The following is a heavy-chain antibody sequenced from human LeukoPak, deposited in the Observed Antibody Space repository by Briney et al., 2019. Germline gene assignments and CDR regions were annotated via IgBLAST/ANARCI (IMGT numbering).Heavy chain of an antibody. Sequence: GGSLRLSCAASGFFIDAFSMTWVRQAPGKGLEWVSSISGSGGTTYYADSVKGRFTISRDNSKDTLYLQMNSLRAEDTAVYYCANLLFLRTHILVGDNDVWGKGTTVTVSS. J-gene: IGHJ6*04. D-gene: IGHD3-22*01. CDR2: ISGSGGTT. CDR1: GFFIDAFS. CDR3: ANLLFLRTHILVGDNDV. V-gene: IGHV3-23*01.